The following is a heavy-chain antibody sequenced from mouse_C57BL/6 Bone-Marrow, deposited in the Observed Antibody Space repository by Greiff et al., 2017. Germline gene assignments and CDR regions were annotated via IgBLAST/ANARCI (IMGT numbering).Heavy chain of an antibody. V-gene: IGHV1-81*01. CDR3: AVLGPHYYGSSWYFDV. CDR1: GYTFTSYG. Sequence: LVESGAELARPGASVKLSCKASGYTFTSYGISWVKQRTGQGLEWIGELYPRSGNTYYNEKFKGKATLTADKSSSTAYLGLRSLTSGDSAVYFCAVLGPHYYGSSWYFDVWSTGTTVTVSS. J-gene: IGHJ1*03. D-gene: IGHD1-1*01. CDR2: LYPRSGNT.